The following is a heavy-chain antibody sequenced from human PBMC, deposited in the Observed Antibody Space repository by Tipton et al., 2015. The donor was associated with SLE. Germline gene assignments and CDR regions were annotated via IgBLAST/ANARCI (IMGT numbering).Heavy chain of an antibody. J-gene: IGHJ4*02. D-gene: IGHD6-6*01. Sequence: SLRLSCAASGFTFSTYGMHWVRQAPGKGLDWVAVIWYDGSNKDYADSVRGRFTISRDNSANTLYMQMNSLRAEDTAVYYCAKDPVKMAARPNYFDFWGQGTLVTVSS. V-gene: IGHV3-30*18. CDR1: GFTFSTYG. CDR3: AKDPVKMAARPNYFDF. CDR2: IWYDGSNK.